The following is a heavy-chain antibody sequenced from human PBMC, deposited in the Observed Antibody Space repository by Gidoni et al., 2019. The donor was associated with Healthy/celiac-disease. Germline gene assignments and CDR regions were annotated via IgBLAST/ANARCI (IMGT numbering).Heavy chain of an antibody. CDR3: ARAVYCSGGSCYQDNWCDP. CDR1: SYTFTSSG. CDR2: ISAYNGNT. D-gene: IGHD2-15*01. V-gene: IGHV1-18*01. J-gene: IGHJ5*02. Sequence: HVQLVQSGAEVKKPGASVKVSCTSSSYTFTSSGITWVRQAPGQGLEWMGWISAYNGNTNYAQKLQGRVTMNTDTATSTAYMELRSMRSDDTAVYYCARAVYCSGGSCYQDNWCDPWGQGTLVTVSS.